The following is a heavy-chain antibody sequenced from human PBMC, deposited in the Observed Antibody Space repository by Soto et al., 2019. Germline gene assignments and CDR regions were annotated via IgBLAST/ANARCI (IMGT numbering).Heavy chain of an antibody. CDR3: ARLKGACFITTYNWFEP. J-gene: IGHJ5*02. D-gene: IGHD3-22*01. CDR1: GDSISSSSYY. V-gene: IGHV4-39*01. CDR2: IYYSGTT. Sequence: PSETLSLTCTVSGDSISSSSYYWGWIRQPPGKGLEWIGDIYYSGTTHYNPSLKSRVTISIDTSKNQFSLHLRPVTAADTAVYYCARLKGACFITTYNWFEPLGQETPDTVSS.